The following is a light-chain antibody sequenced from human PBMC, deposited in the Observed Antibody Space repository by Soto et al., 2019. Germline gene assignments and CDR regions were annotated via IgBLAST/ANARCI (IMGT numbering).Light chain of an antibody. J-gene: IGKJ5*01. CDR1: QGVADN. CDR2: GAS. CDR3: QQYNYWPIT. V-gene: IGKV3-15*01. Sequence: VMTQSPAPLSLSPGERVTLSCRSSQGVADNLAWLQQKPGQGPRLLIYGASTRATGIPARFSGSGSETDFTLTVSSLRAEDSAVYCCQQYNYWPITFGQGTRLQIK.